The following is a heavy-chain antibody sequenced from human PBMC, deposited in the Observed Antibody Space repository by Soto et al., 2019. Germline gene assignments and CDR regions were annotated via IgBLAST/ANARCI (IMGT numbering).Heavy chain of an antibody. CDR2: IYYSGST. V-gene: IGHV4-39*01. Sequence: CCLRILKPTEKGLEWIGSIYYSGSTYYNPSLKSRVTISVDTSKNQFSLKLSSVTAADTAVYYCAEGGGYDWGYYYGMDVWGQGTTVTVSS. CDR1: C. CDR3: AEGGGYDWGYYYGMDV. J-gene: IGHJ6*02. D-gene: IGHD5-12*01.